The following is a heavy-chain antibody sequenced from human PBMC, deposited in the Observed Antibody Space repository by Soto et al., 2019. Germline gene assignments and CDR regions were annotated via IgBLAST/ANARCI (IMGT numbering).Heavy chain of an antibody. D-gene: IGHD1-26*01. Sequence: QVQLQESGPGLVEPSGTLSLTCAVAGGSISSSNWWSWVRQPQGKGLEWIGEIYHSGSTNYNPSLKSRVTISVDKSKNHFSLKLSSVTAADTAVYYCARVSGSYYYGMDVWGQGTTVTVSS. V-gene: IGHV4-4*02. CDR3: ARVSGSYYYGMDV. J-gene: IGHJ6*02. CDR1: GGSISSSNW. CDR2: IYHSGST.